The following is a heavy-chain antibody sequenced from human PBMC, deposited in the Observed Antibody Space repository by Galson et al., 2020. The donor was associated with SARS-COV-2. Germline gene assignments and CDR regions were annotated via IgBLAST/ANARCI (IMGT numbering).Heavy chain of an antibody. J-gene: IGHJ4*02. CDR1: GYTFTSYG. CDR3: ARVWDEVGVVIPPFGD. Sequence: ASVKVSCKASGYTFTSYGISWVRQAPGQGLEWMGWISAYNGNTNYAQKLQGRVTMTTDTSTSTAYMELRSLRSDDTAVYDCARVWDEVGVVIPPFGDWGQGTLVIVSS. D-gene: IGHD3-3*01. CDR2: ISAYNGNT. V-gene: IGHV1-18*01.